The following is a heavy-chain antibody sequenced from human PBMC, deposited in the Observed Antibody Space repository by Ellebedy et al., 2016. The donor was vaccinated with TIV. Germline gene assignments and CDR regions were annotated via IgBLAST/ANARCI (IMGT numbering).Heavy chain of an antibody. V-gene: IGHV3-30*18. CDR3: AKGGWGGWYVDF. CDR2: ISYDGSSV. D-gene: IGHD6-19*01. CDR1: GFTFSSFG. Sequence: GGSLRLSXAASGFTFSSFGMYWLRQAPGKGLEWVALISYDGSSVHYADSVKGRFTISRDNSKNTVYVQMNSLRTGDTAVYYCAKGGWGGWYVDFWGQGTLVTVSS. J-gene: IGHJ4*02.